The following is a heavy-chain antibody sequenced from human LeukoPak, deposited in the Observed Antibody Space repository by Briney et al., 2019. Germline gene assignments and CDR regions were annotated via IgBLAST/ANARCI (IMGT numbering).Heavy chain of an antibody. J-gene: IGHJ5*02. CDR3: AKSGFGESASYNWFDP. CDR2: ISGSSGST. Sequence: QSGGSLRLSCAASGFTFSNYAMSWVRQAPGTGLEWVSGISGSSGSTYYADSVKGRFTISRDNSKNTLYLQMNSLRAEDTAVYYCAKSGFGESASYNWFDPWGQGTLVTVSS. CDR1: GFTFSNYA. V-gene: IGHV3-23*01. D-gene: IGHD3-10*01.